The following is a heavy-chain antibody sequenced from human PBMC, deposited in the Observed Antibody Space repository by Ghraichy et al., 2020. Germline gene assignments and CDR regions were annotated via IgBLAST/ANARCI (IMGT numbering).Heavy chain of an antibody. J-gene: IGHJ4*02. CDR3: ASDRWDSTVHYSDY. CDR2: IWSDGSRR. D-gene: IGHD4-17*01. Sequence: GGSLRLSCAASGFTFSSFGMHWVRQAPGKGLEWVAIIWSDGSRRYYADSVQGRFTISRDDSKNMLYLHMDSLRAEDTAVYYCASDRWDSTVHYSDYWGQGALVTVSS. V-gene: IGHV3-33*01. CDR1: GFTFSSFG.